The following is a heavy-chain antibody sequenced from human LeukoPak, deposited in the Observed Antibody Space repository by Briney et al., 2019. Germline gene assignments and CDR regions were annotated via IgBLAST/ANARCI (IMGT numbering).Heavy chain of an antibody. J-gene: IGHJ4*02. CDR1: GGTFSSYA. CDR2: FIPIFGTA. CDR3: ARGEWELNFDY. D-gene: IGHD1-26*01. V-gene: IGHV1-69*13. Sequence: ASVKVSCKASGGTFSSYAISWVRQAPGQGLEWMGGFIPIFGTANYAQKFQGRVTITADESTSTAYMELSSLRSEDTAVYYCARGEWELNFDYWGQGTLVTVSS.